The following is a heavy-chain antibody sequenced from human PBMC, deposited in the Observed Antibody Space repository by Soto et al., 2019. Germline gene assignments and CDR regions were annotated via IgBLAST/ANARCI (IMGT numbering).Heavy chain of an antibody. CDR2: IYYSGST. V-gene: IGHV4-59*01. CDR3: ARWHTRGAY. Sequence: QVQLQESGPGLVKPSETLSLTCTVSGGSISSYYWSWIRQPPGKGLEWIGYIYYSGSTNYNPSPKRRVTVSVDTSKNPFSLKLSSVTAADTAVYYCARWHTRGAYWGQGTLVTVSS. CDR1: GGSISSYY. J-gene: IGHJ4*02. D-gene: IGHD1-26*01.